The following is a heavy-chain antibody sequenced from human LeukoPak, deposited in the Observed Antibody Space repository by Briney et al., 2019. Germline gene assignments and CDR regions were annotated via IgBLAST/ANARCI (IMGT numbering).Heavy chain of an antibody. J-gene: IGHJ5*02. V-gene: IGHV4-39*01. CDR3: ARLRYLTGYSSGWAWFDP. CDR2: IYYRGST. D-gene: IGHD6-19*01. CDR1: ACSISSTGSC. Sequence: KPSQTLSLTCTVAACSISSTGSCWGWIRQPPGQRLEWTGSIYYRGSTYYHPPLKSRVTISVDTSKNQFSLKLSSVTAADTAVYYCARLRYLTGYSSGWAWFDPWGQGTLVTVSS.